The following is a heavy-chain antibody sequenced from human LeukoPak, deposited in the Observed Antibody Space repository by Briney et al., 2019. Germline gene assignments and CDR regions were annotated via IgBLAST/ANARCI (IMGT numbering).Heavy chain of an antibody. V-gene: IGHV1-18*01. J-gene: IGHJ5*02. CDR3: ARDPEGTYSGSFEGDWFDP. CDR2: ITAYNGNT. D-gene: IGHD1-26*01. Sequence: ASVKVSCKASGYSFTGYGISWVRQAPGQGLEWMGWITAYNGNTHFARNLRDRVTMTTDTSANTVYLELRNLRSDDTAVYYCARDPEGTYSGSFEGDWFDPWGQGTLVTVSS. CDR1: GYSFTGYG.